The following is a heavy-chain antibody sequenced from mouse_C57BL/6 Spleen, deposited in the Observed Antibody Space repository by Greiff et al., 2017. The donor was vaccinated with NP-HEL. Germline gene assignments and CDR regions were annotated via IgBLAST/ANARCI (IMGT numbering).Heavy chain of an antibody. CDR3: ARRYYYGSSDYAMDY. D-gene: IGHD1-1*01. CDR2: IDPSDSET. CDR1: GYTFTSYW. J-gene: IGHJ4*01. Sequence: QVQLQQPGAELVRPGSSVKLSCKASGYTFTSYWMHWVKQRPIQGLEWIGNIDPSDSETQYNQKFKDKATLTVDKSSSTAYMQRSSLTSEDSAVYYCARRYYYGSSDYAMDYWGQGTSVTVSS. V-gene: IGHV1-52*01.